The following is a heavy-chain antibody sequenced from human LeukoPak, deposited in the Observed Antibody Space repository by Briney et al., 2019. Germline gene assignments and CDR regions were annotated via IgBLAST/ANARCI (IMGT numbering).Heavy chain of an antibody. Sequence: PAETLSLTCAVYGGSFRGYYWSWIRQPPGKGLEWIGEINHSGSTNYNPSLKSRVTISLDTSMKKFSLKLNSVTAADTAVYYCASTERCSTTCPLDYWGQGTLVAVSS. V-gene: IGHV4-34*01. D-gene: IGHD2-2*01. CDR2: INHSGST. CDR3: ASTERCSTTCPLDY. J-gene: IGHJ4*02. CDR1: GGSFRGYY.